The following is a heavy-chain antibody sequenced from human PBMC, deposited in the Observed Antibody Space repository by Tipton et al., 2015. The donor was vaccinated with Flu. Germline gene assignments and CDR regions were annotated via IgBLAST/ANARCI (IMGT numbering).Heavy chain of an antibody. CDR3: ARHTGDSVRGIIDY. CDR2: IYHSGST. Sequence: TLSLTCVVSGYSISSGYYWGWVRQPPGKGLEWIGTIYHSGSTYCNPSPKSRVTISVDTSKNQFSLKLSSVTAADTAVYYCARHTGDSVRGIIDYWGQGTLVTVSS. J-gene: IGHJ4*02. CDR1: GYSISSGYY. V-gene: IGHV4-38-2*01. D-gene: IGHD3-10*02.